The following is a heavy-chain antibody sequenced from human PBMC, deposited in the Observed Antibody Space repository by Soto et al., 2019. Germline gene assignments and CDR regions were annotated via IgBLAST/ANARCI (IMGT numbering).Heavy chain of an antibody. V-gene: IGHV4-31*03. CDR1: GDSVSSGGYY. D-gene: IGHD2-8*01. CDR3: ARDKFGVIIHDAFYI. J-gene: IGHJ3*02. CDR2: IYDTETT. Sequence: QVQLQESGPGLVMPSQTLSLTCTVSGDSVSSGGYYWNWIRQHPGRGLEWFGYIYDTETTYYNPSLESRLSISVDASKNQFSLKVTSVTPADTAFYYRARDKFGVIIHDAFYIWGQGQMATVSS.